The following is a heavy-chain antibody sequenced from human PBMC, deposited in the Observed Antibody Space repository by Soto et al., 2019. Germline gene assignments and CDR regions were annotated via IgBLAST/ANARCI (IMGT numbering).Heavy chain of an antibody. CDR3: ARWRYGDY. D-gene: IGHD1-1*01. CDR1: GYDFTTYG. V-gene: IGHV1-18*01. Sequence: QVHLVQSGAELKKPGASVKVSCKGSGYDFTTYGITWVRQAPGQGLEWMAWISAHNGNTDYAQKLQGRVTVTRDTATGTAYMELRGLRSDDTAMYYWARWRYGDYWGQGALVTVSS. CDR2: ISAHNGNT. J-gene: IGHJ4*02.